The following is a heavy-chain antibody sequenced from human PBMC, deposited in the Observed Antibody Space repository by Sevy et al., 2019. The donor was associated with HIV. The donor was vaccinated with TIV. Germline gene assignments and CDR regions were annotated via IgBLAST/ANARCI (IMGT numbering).Heavy chain of an antibody. V-gene: IGHV1-2*02. CDR1: GYTFTGYY. CDR2: INPNSGGT. J-gene: IGHJ4*02. D-gene: IGHD3-22*01. Sequence: ASVKVSCKASGYTFTGYYMHWVRQAPGQGLEWMGWINPNSGGTNYAQKFQGRVTMTRETSISTAYMELSRLRSDDTAVYYCARALGDMIVVVSPFDYWGQGTLVTVSS. CDR3: ARALGDMIVVVSPFDY.